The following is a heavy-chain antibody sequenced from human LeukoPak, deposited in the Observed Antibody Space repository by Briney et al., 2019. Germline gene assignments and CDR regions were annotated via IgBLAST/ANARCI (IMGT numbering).Heavy chain of an antibody. J-gene: IGHJ4*02. CDR3: AREITYYYDSSGYYYYFDY. D-gene: IGHD3-22*01. V-gene: IGHV4-61*02. Sequence: SETLSLTCTVSGGSISSGSYYWSWIRQPAGKGLEWIGRIYTSGSTNYNPSLKSRVTISVDTSKNQFSLKLSSVTAADTALYYCAREITYYYDSSGYYYYFDYWGQGTLVTVSS. CDR1: GGSISSGSYY. CDR2: IYTSGST.